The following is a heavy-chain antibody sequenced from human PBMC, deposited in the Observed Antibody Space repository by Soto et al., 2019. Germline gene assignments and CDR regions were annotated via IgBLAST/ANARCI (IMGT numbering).Heavy chain of an antibody. CDR2: IYSGGTT. Sequence: PGGSLRLSCADSGFIVTSSYMSWVRQAPGKGLEWVSVIYSGGTTYYADPVKGRFTISRDNSKNTLFLQMNSLRAEDTAVYYCARVQIGYCSSNSCNYGMDVWGQGTTVTVSS. D-gene: IGHD2-2*01. J-gene: IGHJ6*02. CDR3: ARVQIGYCSSNSCNYGMDV. V-gene: IGHV3-66*01. CDR1: GFIVTSSY.